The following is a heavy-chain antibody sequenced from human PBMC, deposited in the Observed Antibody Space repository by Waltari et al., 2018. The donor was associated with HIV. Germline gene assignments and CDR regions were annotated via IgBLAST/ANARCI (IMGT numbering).Heavy chain of an antibody. D-gene: IGHD1-26*01. CDR2: INPNSGGT. Sequence: QVQLVQSGAEVKKPGASVKVSCKASGYTFTGYYLHWVRQAPGQGLEWMGWINPNSGGTNYAQKFQGRVTMTRDTSINTVYMELNRLKSDDTAVYYCARGEVLPAAWVPYSYGMDVWGQGTTVIVSS. J-gene: IGHJ6*02. CDR1: GYTFTGYY. V-gene: IGHV1-2*02. CDR3: ARGEVLPAAWVPYSYGMDV.